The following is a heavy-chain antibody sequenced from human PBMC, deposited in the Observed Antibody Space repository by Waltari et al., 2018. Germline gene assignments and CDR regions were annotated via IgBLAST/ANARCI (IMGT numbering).Heavy chain of an antibody. CDR1: GFTFSNYG. J-gene: IGHJ6*02. CDR3: AKKYSGYFGMDV. D-gene: IGHD5-12*01. V-gene: IGHV3-30*02. Sequence: QVHLVESGGGVVQPGGSLRLSCAASGFTFSNYGMHWVRQAPGKGLEWVACIRYDGSNKYYADSVKVRFTIARDNSKNTLYLQMNSLRAEDTAVYYCAKKYSGYFGMDVWGQGTTVTVSS. CDR2: IRYDGSNK.